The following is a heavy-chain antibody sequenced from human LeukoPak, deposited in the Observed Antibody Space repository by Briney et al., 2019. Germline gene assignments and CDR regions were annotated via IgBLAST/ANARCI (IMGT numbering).Heavy chain of an antibody. CDR3: ARRSSYGGVDY. J-gene: IGHJ4*02. CDR2: IYYSGST. Sequence: KASETLSLTCTVSGGSISSYYWSWIRQPPGKGMGWNGYIYYSGSTNYNPSLKSRVTISVDTSKNQFSRKLSSVTGADTAVYYCARRSSYGGVDYWGQGTLGTVSS. CDR1: GGSISSYY. V-gene: IGHV4-59*08. D-gene: IGHD4-23*01.